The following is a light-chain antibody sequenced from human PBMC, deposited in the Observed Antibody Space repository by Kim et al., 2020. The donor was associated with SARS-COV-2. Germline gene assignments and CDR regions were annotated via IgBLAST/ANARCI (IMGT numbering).Light chain of an antibody. CDR2: GAS. V-gene: IGKV3-20*01. CDR3: QQYGSSPWT. J-gene: IGKJ1*01. CDR1: QSVSSSY. Sequence: EIVLTQSPATLSLSPGERATLSCRASQSVSSSYLAWYQQKPGQAPRLLIDGASSGATGIPGRFSGSGSGTDFTLTISRLEPEDFVVYYCQQYGSSPWTFGQGTKVDIK.